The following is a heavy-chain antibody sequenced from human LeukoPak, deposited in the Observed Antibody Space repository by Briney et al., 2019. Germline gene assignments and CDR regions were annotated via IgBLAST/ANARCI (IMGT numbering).Heavy chain of an antibody. V-gene: IGHV4-59*12. D-gene: IGHD6-6*01. J-gene: IGHJ4*02. CDR1: GGSISSYY. CDR2: IYHSGST. Sequence: SETLSLTCTASGGSISSYYWSWIRQPPGKGLEWIGYIYHSGSTYYNPSLKSRVTISVDRSKNQFSLKLSSVTAADTAVYYCARAMMASSSYFDYWGQGTLVTVSS. CDR3: ARAMMASSSYFDY.